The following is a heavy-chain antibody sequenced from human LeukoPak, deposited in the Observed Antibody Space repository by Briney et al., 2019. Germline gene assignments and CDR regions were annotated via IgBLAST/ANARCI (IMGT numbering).Heavy chain of an antibody. Sequence: PSETLSLTCTVSGGSISSGGYYWSWIRQHPGKGLEWIGYMYYSGSTYYNPSLKSRVTISVDTSKNQFSLKLSSVTAADTAVYYCARQRGEEQQLVEYYYYYMDVWGKGTTVTVSS. J-gene: IGHJ6*03. V-gene: IGHV4-31*03. CDR1: GGSISSGGYY. D-gene: IGHD6-13*01. CDR2: MYYSGST. CDR3: ARQRGEEQQLVEYYYYYMDV.